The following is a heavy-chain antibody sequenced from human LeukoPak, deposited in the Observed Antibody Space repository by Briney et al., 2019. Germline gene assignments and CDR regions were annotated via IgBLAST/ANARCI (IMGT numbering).Heavy chain of an antibody. D-gene: IGHD6-6*01. CDR3: ARDLEYSSTHNPDHPEDY. J-gene: IGHJ4*02. Sequence: SETLSLTCTVSGGSISSSSYYWGWIRQPPGKGLEWIGSIYYSGSTYYNPSLKSRVTISVDTSKNQFSLKLSSVTAADTAVYYCARDLEYSSTHNPDHPEDYWGQGTLVTVSS. CDR2: IYYSGST. CDR1: GGSISSSSYY. V-gene: IGHV4-39*07.